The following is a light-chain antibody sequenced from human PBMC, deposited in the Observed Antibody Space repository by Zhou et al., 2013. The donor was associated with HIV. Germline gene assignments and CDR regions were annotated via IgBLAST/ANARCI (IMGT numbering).Light chain of an antibody. J-gene: IGKJ4*01. CDR3: QQYKIYPLT. Sequence: DVQMTQSPSSVSASVGDRVTITCRANDDISTYLAWYQQKAGEAPKLLIYAASSLQGGVPSRFSGSGSGTDFTLTISNLQPEDIATYYCQQYKIYPLTFGGGTKVEIK. CDR1: DDISTY. V-gene: IGKV1-12*01. CDR2: AAS.